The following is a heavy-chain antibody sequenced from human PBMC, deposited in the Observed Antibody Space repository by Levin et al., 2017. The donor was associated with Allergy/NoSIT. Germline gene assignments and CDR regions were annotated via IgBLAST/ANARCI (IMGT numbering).Heavy chain of an antibody. V-gene: IGHV4-59*01. CDR2: IYYSGST. D-gene: IGHD1-26*01. Sequence: SETLSLTCTVSGGSISSYYWSWIRQPPGKGLEWIGYIYYSGSTNYNPSLKSRVTISVDTSKNQFSLKLSSVTAADTAVYYCARDGGSYYDYGMDVWGQGTTVTVSS. CDR3: ARDGGSYYDYGMDV. CDR1: GGSISSYY. J-gene: IGHJ6*02.